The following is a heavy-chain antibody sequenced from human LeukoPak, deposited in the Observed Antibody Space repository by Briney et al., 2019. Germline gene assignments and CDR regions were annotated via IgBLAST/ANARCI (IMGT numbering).Heavy chain of an antibody. V-gene: IGHV3-66*01. Sequence: PGGSLRLSCAASGFTVSSNYMSWVRQAPGKGLEWVSIIYSGGDTYYPDSLKGRFTISRDNSKNTLYLQMNSLRAEDTAVYYCAKDGGIVGATDWFDPWGHGTLVTVSS. CDR2: IYSGGDT. CDR3: AKDGGIVGATDWFDP. CDR1: GFTVSSNY. J-gene: IGHJ5*02. D-gene: IGHD1-26*01.